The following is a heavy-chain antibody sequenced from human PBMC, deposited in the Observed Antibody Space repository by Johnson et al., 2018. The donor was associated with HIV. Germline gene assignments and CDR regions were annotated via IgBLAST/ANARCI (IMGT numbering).Heavy chain of an antibody. CDR3: AKWGSLAVAAIGNAFDI. CDR2: ISGSGGST. J-gene: IGHJ3*02. CDR1: GFTFSSYA. D-gene: IGHD6-19*01. Sequence: VQLVESGGGVVQPGGSLRLSCAASGFTFSSYAMSWVRQAPGKGLEWVSAISGSGGSTYYADSVKGRFTISRDNSKNTLYLQMNSLRAEDTAVYYCAKWGSLAVAAIGNAFDIWGQGTMVTVSS. V-gene: IGHV3-23*04.